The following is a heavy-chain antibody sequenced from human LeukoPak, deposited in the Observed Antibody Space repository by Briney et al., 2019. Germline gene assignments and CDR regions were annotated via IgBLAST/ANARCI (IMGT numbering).Heavy chain of an antibody. V-gene: IGHV3-30*18. CDR3: AKDSGDGYNYVDY. J-gene: IGHJ4*02. Sequence: PGGSLRLSCAASGFTFSSYGMHWVRQAPGKGLEWVAVISYDGSNKYYADSVKGRFTISRDNSKNTLYLQTNSLRAEDTAVYYCAKDSGDGYNYVDYWGQGTLVTVSS. CDR1: GFTFSSYG. CDR2: ISYDGSNK. D-gene: IGHD5-24*01.